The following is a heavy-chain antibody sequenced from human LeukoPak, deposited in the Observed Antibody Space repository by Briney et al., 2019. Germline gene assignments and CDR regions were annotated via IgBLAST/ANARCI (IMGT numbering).Heavy chain of an antibody. CDR3: ARKLLGYCTNGVCYTHPWDY. D-gene: IGHD2-8*01. CDR2: IYHSGST. CDR1: GGSISSGGYS. J-gene: IGHJ4*02. V-gene: IGHV4-30-2*01. Sequence: PSQTLSLTCAVSGGSISSGGYSWSWIRQPPGKGLEWIGYIYHSGSTYYNPSLKSRVTISVDTSKNQFSLKLSSVTAADTAVYYCARKLLGYCTNGVCYTHPWDYWGQGTLVTVSS.